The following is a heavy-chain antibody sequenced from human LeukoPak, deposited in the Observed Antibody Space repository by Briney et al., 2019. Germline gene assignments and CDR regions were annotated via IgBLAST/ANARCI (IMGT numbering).Heavy chain of an antibody. CDR3: ARTRSGASDY. J-gene: IGHJ4*02. V-gene: IGHV3-9*01. CDR2: ISWNSGSI. Sequence: PGRSLRLSCAASGFTFDDYAMHWVRQAPGKGLEWVSGISWNSGSIGYADSVKGRFTISRDNAKNSLYLQMNSLRAEDTAVYYCARTRSGASDYWGQGTLVTVSS. CDR1: GFTFDDYA. D-gene: IGHD2-15*01.